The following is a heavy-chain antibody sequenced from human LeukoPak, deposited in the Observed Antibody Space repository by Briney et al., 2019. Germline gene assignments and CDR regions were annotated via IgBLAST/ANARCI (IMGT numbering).Heavy chain of an antibody. D-gene: IGHD2-2*01. V-gene: IGHV4-39*01. CDR1: DGSISSSSYY. CDR2: IYYSGST. Sequence: SETLSLTCTVSDGSISSSSYYWGWIRQPPGKGLEWIGSIYYSGSTYYNPSLKSRVTISVDTSKNQFSLKLSSVTAADTAVYYCARREGYCSSTSCQYPFDYWGQGTLVTVSS. CDR3: ARREGYCSSTSCQYPFDY. J-gene: IGHJ4*02.